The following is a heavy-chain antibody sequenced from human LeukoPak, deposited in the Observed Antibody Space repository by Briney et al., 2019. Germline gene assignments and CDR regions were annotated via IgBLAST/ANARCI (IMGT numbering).Heavy chain of an antibody. J-gene: IGHJ4*02. D-gene: IGHD6-19*01. CDR1: GLTFSSYG. V-gene: IGHV3-33*01. CDR2: IWYDGSNK. CDR3: ARDPDSSAPGTFDY. Sequence: GGPVRLSCVASGLTFSSYGIHWVRQAPGKGLEWVAFIWYDGSNKYYADSVKGRFTISRDNSKNTLYLQMNSLRAEDTAVYYCARDPDSSAPGTFDYWGQGTLVTVSS.